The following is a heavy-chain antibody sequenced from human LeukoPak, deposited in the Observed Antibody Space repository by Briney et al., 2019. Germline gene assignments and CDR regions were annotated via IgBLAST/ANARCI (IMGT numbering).Heavy chain of an antibody. CDR2: IYSSGST. V-gene: IGHV4-4*07. D-gene: IGHD6-19*01. CDR3: ARAGSSGGLCDY. J-gene: IGHJ4*02. Sequence: PSETLSLTCTVSGVSISSYFRSWVRQPAGKGLEWIGRIYSSGSTKYTPSLQSRVTMSLDTSKKQFSLNLGSVTAADTAVYYCARAGSSGGLCDYWGQGILVTVSS. CDR1: GVSISSYF.